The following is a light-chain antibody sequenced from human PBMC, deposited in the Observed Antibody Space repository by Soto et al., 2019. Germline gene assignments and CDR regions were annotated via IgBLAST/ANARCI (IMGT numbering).Light chain of an antibody. V-gene: IGKV1-33*01. Sequence: IQMTQSPSSLSASVGDRVTITCQASQDISKNLNWYQQKLGKAPKLLIYDASSLQTGVPSRFSGSGSATHFTFTISSLQPEDIATYYYQQYDNRLPITFGQGTRLEIK. J-gene: IGKJ5*01. CDR1: QDISKN. CDR3: QQYDNRLPIT. CDR2: DAS.